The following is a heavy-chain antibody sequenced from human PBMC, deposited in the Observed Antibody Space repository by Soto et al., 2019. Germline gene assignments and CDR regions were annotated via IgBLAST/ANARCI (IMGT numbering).Heavy chain of an antibody. CDR2: ISYDGSNK. CDR1: GFTFSSYG. D-gene: IGHD6-13*01. CDR3: AKALAAAGTTRDY. Sequence: QVQLVESGGGVVQPGRSLRLSCAASGFTFSSYGMHWVRQAPGKGLEWVAVISYDGSNKYYADSVKGRFTISRDNSKNTLYLQMNSLRAEDTAVYYCAKALAAAGTTRDYWGQGTLVTVSS. J-gene: IGHJ4*02. V-gene: IGHV3-30*18.